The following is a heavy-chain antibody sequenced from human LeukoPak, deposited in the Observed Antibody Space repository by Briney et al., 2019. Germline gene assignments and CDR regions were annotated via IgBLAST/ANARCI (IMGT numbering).Heavy chain of an antibody. D-gene: IGHD3-9*01. CDR1: GFTFSSYS. CDR3: ARQIDVLRYFDWLYPENYYFDY. V-gene: IGHV3-21*01. Sequence: PGGSLRLSCAASGFTFSSYSMNWVRQAPGKGLEWVSSISSSSSYIYYADSVKGRFTISRDNAKNSLYLQMNSLRAEDTAVYYCARQIDVLRYFDWLYPENYYFDYWGQGTLVTVSS. CDR2: ISSSSSYI. J-gene: IGHJ4*02.